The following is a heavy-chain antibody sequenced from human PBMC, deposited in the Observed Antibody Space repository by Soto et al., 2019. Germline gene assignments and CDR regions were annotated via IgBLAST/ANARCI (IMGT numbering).Heavy chain of an antibody. CDR3: ACGRSFDY. CDR2: MNPNSGNT. J-gene: IGHJ4*02. Sequence: QVQLVQSGAEVKKPGASVKVSCKASGYTFTSYDINWVRQATGQGLEWMGWMNPNSGNTGYAQKFQGRVTMTRNTLIRTAYMELRRLRSEDTALYYRACGRSFDYWGQGTLVTVSS. V-gene: IGHV1-8*01. D-gene: IGHD2-21*01. CDR1: GYTFTSYD.